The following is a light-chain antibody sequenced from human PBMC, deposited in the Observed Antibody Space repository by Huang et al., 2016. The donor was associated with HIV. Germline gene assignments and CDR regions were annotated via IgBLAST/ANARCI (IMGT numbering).Light chain of an antibody. CDR1: QSVSSN. J-gene: IGKJ1*01. CDR3: QQYNNWPWT. V-gene: IGKV3-15*01. Sequence: EKVMTQSPATLSVSPGERATLSCRASQSVSSNLAWYQQKPGQAPRLLMYGASTMAAGSPARFRGSGSGREFTLTISSLQAEDFAVYYCQQYNNWPWTFGQGTKVEIK. CDR2: GAS.